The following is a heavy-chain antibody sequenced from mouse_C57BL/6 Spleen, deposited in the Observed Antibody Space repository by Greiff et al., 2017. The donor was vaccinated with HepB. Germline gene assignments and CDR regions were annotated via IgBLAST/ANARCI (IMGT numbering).Heavy chain of an antibody. V-gene: IGHV1-15*01. CDR3: TRYDYDPFAY. CDR2: IDPETGGT. D-gene: IGHD2-4*01. J-gene: IGHJ3*01. CDR1: GYTFTDYE. Sequence: QVQLQQSGAELVRPGASVTLSCKASGYTFTDYEMHWVKHTPVHGLEWIGAIDPETGGTAYNQKFKGKAILTADKSSSTAYMELRSLTSEDSAVYYCTRYDYDPFAYWGQGTLVTVSA.